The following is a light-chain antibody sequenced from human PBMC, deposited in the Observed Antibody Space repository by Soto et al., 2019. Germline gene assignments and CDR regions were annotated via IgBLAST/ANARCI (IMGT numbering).Light chain of an antibody. CDR3: HQYGDSPQT. CDR1: QSVRPY. Sequence: TQSPDTLSLSPGERATLSCRAGQSVRPYLAWYQQKPRQSPRLLIYDASNRATGIPARFIGSGSGTDFTLTISSLEPEDFAVYFCHQYGDSPQTFGQGTKVDIK. J-gene: IGKJ1*01. CDR2: DAS. V-gene: IGKV3-11*01.